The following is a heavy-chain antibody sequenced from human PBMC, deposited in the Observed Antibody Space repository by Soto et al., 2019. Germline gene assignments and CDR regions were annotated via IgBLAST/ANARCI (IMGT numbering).Heavy chain of an antibody. CDR3: AKDCSGGSCFSGY. CDR2: ITNGGGGA. D-gene: IGHD2-15*01. J-gene: IGHJ4*02. Sequence: EVQLLESGGGLVQPGGSLRLSCAASGFTFSSYVMSWVRQAPGKGLEWVSSITNGGGGAYYADSVKGRFTISRDNSKNTLYLQMNSQRAEDTAVYYCAKDCSGGSCFSGYWGQGTLVTVSS. V-gene: IGHV3-23*01. CDR1: GFTFSSYV.